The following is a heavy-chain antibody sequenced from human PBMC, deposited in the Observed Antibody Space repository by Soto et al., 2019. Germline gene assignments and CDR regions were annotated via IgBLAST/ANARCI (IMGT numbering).Heavy chain of an antibody. CDR1: GGSFSGYY. CDR3: ARGVTDARLVWPYRHFYYYYSMAV. V-gene: IGHV4-34*01. D-gene: IGHD3-3*01. CDR2: INHSGST. Sequence: ASETLSLTCAVYGGSFSGYYWSWIRQPPGKGLEWIGEINHSGSTNYNPSLKSRVTISVDTSKKQFSLKLSSVTAADTAVYYWARGVTDARLVWPYRHFYYYYSMAVWGKGTTVSVSS. J-gene: IGHJ6*03.